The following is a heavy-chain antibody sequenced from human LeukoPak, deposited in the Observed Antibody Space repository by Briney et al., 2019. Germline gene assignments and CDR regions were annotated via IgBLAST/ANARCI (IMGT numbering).Heavy chain of an antibody. V-gene: IGHV3-74*01. CDR1: GFTFSSYW. Sequence: GGSLRLSCAASGFTFSSYWMHWVRQAPGKGLVWVSRSNSDATSTSYADSVKGRFTISRDNAKNALYLQMNSLRAEDTAVYYCAKSGYARGEYFDYLGQGTLVTVSP. CDR2: SNSDATST. J-gene: IGHJ4*02. CDR3: AKSGYARGEYFDY. D-gene: IGHD3-22*01.